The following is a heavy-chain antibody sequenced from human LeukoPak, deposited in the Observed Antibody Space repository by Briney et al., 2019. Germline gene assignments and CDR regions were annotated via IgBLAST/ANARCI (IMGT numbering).Heavy chain of an antibody. J-gene: IGHJ4*02. Sequence: SGPALVKPTQTLTLTCTFPGFSLSTSGMRVSWIRKPPEKGLEWLARIEWDDDKFYSTSLKTRLTISKNTSKNQLVLTMTNMDPVDTATYYCARISLGSDTPPSSGWPYYFDYWGQETLVTVSS. CDR2: IEWDDDK. V-gene: IGHV2-70*04. D-gene: IGHD6-19*01. CDR1: GFSLSTSGMR. CDR3: ARISLGSDTPPSSGWPYYFDY.